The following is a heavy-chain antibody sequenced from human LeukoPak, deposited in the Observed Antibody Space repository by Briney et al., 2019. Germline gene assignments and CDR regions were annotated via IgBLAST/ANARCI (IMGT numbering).Heavy chain of an antibody. CDR1: GFTFSSYE. Sequence: PGGSLRLSCAASGFTFSSYEMNWVRQAPGKGLEWVSYISSSGSTIYYADSVKGRFTISRDNAKNSLYLQMNSLRAEDTAVYYCAKDHGSPDYVSWYFDLWGRGTLVTVSS. CDR3: AKDHGSPDYVSWYFDL. D-gene: IGHD3-16*01. CDR2: ISSSGSTI. J-gene: IGHJ2*01. V-gene: IGHV3-48*03.